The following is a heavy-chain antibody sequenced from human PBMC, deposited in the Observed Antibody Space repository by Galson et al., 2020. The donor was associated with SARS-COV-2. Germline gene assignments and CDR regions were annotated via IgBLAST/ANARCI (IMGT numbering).Heavy chain of an antibody. CDR2: IYYSGST. CDR3: ARDSPHDSSGYDY. J-gene: IGHJ4*02. V-gene: IGHV4-59*01. D-gene: IGHD3-22*01. CDR1: GGSISSYY. Sequence: ASETLSLTCTVSGGSISSYYWSWIRQPPGKGLEWIGYIYYSGSTNYNPSLKSRVTISVDTSKNQFSVKLSSVTAADTAVYYCARDSPHDSSGYDYWGQGTLVTVSS.